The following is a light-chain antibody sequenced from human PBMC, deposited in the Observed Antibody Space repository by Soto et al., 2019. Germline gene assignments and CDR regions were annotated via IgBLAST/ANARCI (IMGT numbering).Light chain of an antibody. CDR2: AAS. J-gene: IGKJ1*01. CDR1: QTIGNY. CDR3: QQSYNTPRT. V-gene: IGKV1-39*01. Sequence: DIQMTPALTSLPASXXDTVXITCRESQTIGNYLNWYQQRPGKAPNXXISAASTLQSGVPSRFSGSGAGTDFTLTITSLQPEDFATYYCQQSYNTPRTFGQGTKVDI.